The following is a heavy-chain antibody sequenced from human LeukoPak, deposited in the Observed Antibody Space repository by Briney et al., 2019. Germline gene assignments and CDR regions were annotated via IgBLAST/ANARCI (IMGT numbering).Heavy chain of an antibody. V-gene: IGHV3-74*01. CDR2: MDTNGRTI. Sequence: QTGGSLRLSCAASGFTFSNSAMSWVRQAPGKGLVWVARMDTNGRTINYADPVKGRFTISRDNARNTLYLQMNSLTVEDTGVYYCARAGSYRFDYWGQGTLVTVSS. D-gene: IGHD3-10*01. CDR3: ARAGSYRFDY. J-gene: IGHJ4*02. CDR1: GFTFSNSA.